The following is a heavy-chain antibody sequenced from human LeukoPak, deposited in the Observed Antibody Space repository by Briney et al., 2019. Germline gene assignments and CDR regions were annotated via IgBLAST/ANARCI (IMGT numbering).Heavy chain of an antibody. CDR1: GFTFSSYE. CDR3: ARADREFNY. Sequence: GGFLRLSCAASGFTFSSYEMNWVRQAPGKGLEWVSYISSSGSTIYYADSVKGRFTISRDNAKNSLYLQMNSLRAEDTAVYYCARADREFNYWGQGTLVTVSS. D-gene: IGHD3-22*01. J-gene: IGHJ4*02. CDR2: ISSSGSTI. V-gene: IGHV3-48*03.